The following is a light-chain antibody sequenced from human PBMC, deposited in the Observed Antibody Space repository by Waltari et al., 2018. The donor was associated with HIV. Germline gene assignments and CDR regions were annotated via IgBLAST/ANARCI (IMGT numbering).Light chain of an antibody. Sequence: MTQSPLSLPVTPGEPASISCRSSQSLLHSNGYNYLDWYLQKPGQSPQLLIYLGSNRASGVPDRFSGSGSGTDFTLKISRVEAEDVGVYYCMQALQTPRIFGQGTRLEIK. V-gene: IGKV2-28*01. CDR3: MQALQTPRI. CDR1: QSLLHSNGYNY. J-gene: IGKJ5*01. CDR2: LGS.